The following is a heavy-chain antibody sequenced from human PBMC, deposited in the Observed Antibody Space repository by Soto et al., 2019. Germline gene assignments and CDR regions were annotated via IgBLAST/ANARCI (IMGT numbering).Heavy chain of an antibody. J-gene: IGHJ6*02. D-gene: IGHD1-26*01. CDR1: GGSIGISSYY. CDR3: ARDHRSGSYHPLRRYYYYGMDV. CDR2: IFYSGST. V-gene: IGHV4-39*02. Sequence: PSDTLSLTCTVSGGSIGISSYYWGWILQPPGKGLEWIGSIFYSGSTYYNPSLKSRVTISVDTSKNQFSLKLSSVTAADTAVYYCARDHRSGSYHPLRRYYYYGMDVWGQGTTVTVSS.